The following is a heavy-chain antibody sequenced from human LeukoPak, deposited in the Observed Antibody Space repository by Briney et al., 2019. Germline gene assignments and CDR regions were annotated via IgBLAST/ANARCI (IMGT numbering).Heavy chain of an antibody. CDR2: ISTYTGNT. Sequence: ASVKVSCKTSGYTFTSYAISWVRQAPGQGLECLGWISTYTGNTDYAQKLQGRVTMTTDTSTSTAYMELRSLSSDDTAVYYCARVLVVSSDAFDIWGQGTMVTVSS. CDR3: ARVLVVSSDAFDI. CDR1: GYTFTSYA. J-gene: IGHJ3*02. D-gene: IGHD3-22*01. V-gene: IGHV1-18*01.